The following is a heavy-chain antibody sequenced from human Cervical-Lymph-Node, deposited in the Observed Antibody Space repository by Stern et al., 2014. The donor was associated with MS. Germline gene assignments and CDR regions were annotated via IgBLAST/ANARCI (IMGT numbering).Heavy chain of an antibody. D-gene: IGHD2-2*01. J-gene: IGHJ6*02. Sequence: VQLEESGPGLVKPSQTLSLTCTVSGGSISSDNYYWTWIRQHPGKGLEWIGHIYYSGTTYYNPSLKSRVSITVDTSKNLFSLRLSSVTAADTAVYYCARDHFTTSLDVWGHGTTVTVSS. CDR1: GGSISSDNYY. V-gene: IGHV4-31*03. CDR2: IYYSGTT. CDR3: ARDHFTTSLDV.